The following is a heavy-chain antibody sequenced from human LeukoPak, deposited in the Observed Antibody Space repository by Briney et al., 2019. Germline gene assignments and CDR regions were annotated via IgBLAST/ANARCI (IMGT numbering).Heavy chain of an antibody. CDR1: GFTFSSYA. CDR3: ARVVTATFDY. CDR2: ISYDGSNK. V-gene: IGHV3-30-3*01. D-gene: IGHD2-21*02. Sequence: GRSLRLSCAASGFTFSSYAMHWVRQAPGKGLEWVAVISYDGSNKYYADSVKGRFTISRDNSKNTLYLQMNGLGAEDTAVYYCARVVTATFDYWGQGTLVTVSS. J-gene: IGHJ4*02.